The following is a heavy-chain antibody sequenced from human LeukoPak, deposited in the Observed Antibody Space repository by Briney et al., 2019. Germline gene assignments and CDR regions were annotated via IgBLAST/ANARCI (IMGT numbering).Heavy chain of an antibody. CDR2: IIAILGIA. CDR1: GGTFSSYA. V-gene: IGHV1-69*04. Sequence: SVKVSCKASGGTFSSYAISWVRQAPGQGLEWMGRIIAILGIANYAQKFQGRVTITADKSTSTAYMELSSLRSEDTAVYYCARAPFAGPAAMSRYYGMDVWGQGTTVTVSS. D-gene: IGHD2-2*01. CDR3: ARAPFAGPAAMSRYYGMDV. J-gene: IGHJ6*02.